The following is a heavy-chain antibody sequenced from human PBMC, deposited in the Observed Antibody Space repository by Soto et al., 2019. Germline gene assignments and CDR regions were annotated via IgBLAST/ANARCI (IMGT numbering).Heavy chain of an antibody. J-gene: IGHJ4*02. Sequence: GQSLKSSCAASGLTFSSDWMHSVRQAPGKGLVWVSRINSDGSSTSYAGSVKGRFTISRDNAKNTLYLQMNSLRAEDTAVYYCVRTSLVVAAATREDYWGQGTLVTVSS. CDR1: GLTFSSDW. CDR2: INSDGSST. D-gene: IGHD2-15*01. V-gene: IGHV3-74*01. CDR3: VRTSLVVAAATREDY.